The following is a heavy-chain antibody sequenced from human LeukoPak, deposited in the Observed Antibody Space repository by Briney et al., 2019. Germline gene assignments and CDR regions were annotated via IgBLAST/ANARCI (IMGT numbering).Heavy chain of an antibody. D-gene: IGHD4-17*01. CDR3: ARGFLEGDYDWYCDR. J-gene: IGHJ2*01. V-gene: IGHV4-39*07. CDR1: GGSISSSSYY. CDR2: IYYSGST. Sequence: KPSETLSLTCTVSGGSISSSSYYWGWIRQPPGKGLEGIGSIYYSGSTYSNPSLKSRVTISVDTSKNQFCLELSSVPAAATAVSFCARGFLEGDYDWYCDRWGRGTLVTDSS.